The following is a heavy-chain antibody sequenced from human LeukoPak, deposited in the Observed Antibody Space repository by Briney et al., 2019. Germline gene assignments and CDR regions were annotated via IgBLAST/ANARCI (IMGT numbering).Heavy chain of an antibody. J-gene: IGHJ5*02. CDR2: ISNSGSTI. Sequence: GGSLRLSCAASGFTFSDYYMSWIRQAPGKGLEWASYISNSGSTIYYADSVKGRFFISRDNAKNSLYLQMNSLRAEDTAVYYCARAPKFRLVGVPKGPFDPWGQGTLVTVSS. D-gene: IGHD1-26*01. CDR1: GFTFSDYY. CDR3: ARAPKFRLVGVPKGPFDP. V-gene: IGHV3-11*01.